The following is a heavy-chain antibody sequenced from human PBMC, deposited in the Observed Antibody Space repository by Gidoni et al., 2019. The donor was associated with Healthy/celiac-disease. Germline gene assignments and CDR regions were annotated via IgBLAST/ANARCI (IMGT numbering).Heavy chain of an antibody. V-gene: IGHV3-9*01. J-gene: IGHJ3*02. Sequence: EVQLVESGGGLVQPGRSLRLSCAASGFTFDDYAMHCARQAPGKGLEWVSGISWNSGSIGYADSVKGRFTISRDNAKNSLYLQMNSLRAEDTALYYCAKEAPRVDSSGYYPPLGAFDIWGQGTMVTVSS. CDR2: ISWNSGSI. CDR3: AKEAPRVDSSGYYPPLGAFDI. CDR1: GFTFDDYA. D-gene: IGHD3-22*01.